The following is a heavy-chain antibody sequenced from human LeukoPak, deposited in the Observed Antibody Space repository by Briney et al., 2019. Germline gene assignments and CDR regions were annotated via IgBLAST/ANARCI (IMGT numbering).Heavy chain of an antibody. V-gene: IGHV3-30-3*01. Sequence: PGRSLRLSCAASGFTFSSYAMHWVRQAPGKGLEWVAVISYDGSNKYYAGSVKGRFTISRDNSKNTLYLQMNSLRAEDTAVYYCARAPTTVVTRGATLDYWGQGTLVTVSS. CDR2: ISYDGSNK. D-gene: IGHD4-23*01. CDR1: GFTFSSYA. CDR3: ARAPTTVVTRGATLDY. J-gene: IGHJ4*02.